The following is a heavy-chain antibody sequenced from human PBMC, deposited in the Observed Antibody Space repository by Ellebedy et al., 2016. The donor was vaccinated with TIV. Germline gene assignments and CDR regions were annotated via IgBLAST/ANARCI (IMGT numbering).Heavy chain of an antibody. CDR3: AAGSREYWFDT. V-gene: IGHV3-74*01. D-gene: IGHD3-10*01. J-gene: IGHJ5*02. Sequence: GESLKLSCEASGFTLSSYWMHWVRQAAGEGLVWVSRSSGDGSRTYADSVKGRFTMSRDNAKNTLYLQMNTLGVEDTAVYYCAAGSREYWFDTWGQGTLVTVSS. CDR1: GFTLSSYW. CDR2: SSGDGSRT.